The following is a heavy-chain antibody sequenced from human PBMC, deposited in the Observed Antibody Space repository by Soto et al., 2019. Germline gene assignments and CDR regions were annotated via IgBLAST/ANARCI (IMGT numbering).Heavy chain of an antibody. CDR1: GFTFSNSD. V-gene: IGHV3-35*01. CDR3: VREDIVVVPAAMTGYYYYYMDV. D-gene: IGHD2-2*01. J-gene: IGHJ6*03. Sequence: GGSLRLSCAASGFTFSNSDMNWVHQAPGKGLEWVSGVSWNGSRTHYADSVKGRFIISRDNSRNTLYLQTNSLRAEDTAVYYCVREDIVVVPAAMTGYYYYYMDVWGKGTTVTVSS. CDR2: VSWNGSRT.